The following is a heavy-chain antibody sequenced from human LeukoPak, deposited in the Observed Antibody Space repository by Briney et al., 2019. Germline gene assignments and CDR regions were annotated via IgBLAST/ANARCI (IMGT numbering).Heavy chain of an antibody. D-gene: IGHD6-19*01. V-gene: IGHV3-7*01. CDR3: ARVSGSGWLRLSGGGLDAFDI. J-gene: IGHJ3*02. Sequence: HPGGSLRLSCTASGFTFSTYWMSWVRQAPGKGLEWVANIKQDGSEKYYVDFVKGRFTISRDSAKNSLYLQMNSLRAEDTAVYYCARVSGSGWLRLSGGGLDAFDIWGQGTMVTVSS. CDR2: IKQDGSEK. CDR1: GFTFSTYW.